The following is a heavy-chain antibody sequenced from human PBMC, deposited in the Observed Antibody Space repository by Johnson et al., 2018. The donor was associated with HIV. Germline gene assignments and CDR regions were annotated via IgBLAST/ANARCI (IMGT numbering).Heavy chain of an antibody. D-gene: IGHD3-22*01. CDR2: IRWDGSTK. CDR1: GFAFSRYG. CDR3: ARVPKVVIVGTSDAFDI. J-gene: IGHJ3*02. Sequence: QVQLVESGGGVVQPGGSLRLSCAASGFAFSRYGIHWVRQAPGKGLEWVAFIRWDGSTKHYVDSVKGRFTISRDNAKNSLFLQMNSLRAEDTAVYYCARVPKVVIVGTSDAFDIWGQGTMVTVSS. V-gene: IGHV3-30*02.